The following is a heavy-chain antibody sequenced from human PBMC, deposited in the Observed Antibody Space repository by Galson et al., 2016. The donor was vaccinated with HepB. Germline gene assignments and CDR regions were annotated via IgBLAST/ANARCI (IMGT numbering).Heavy chain of an antibody. CDR3: ARDLRTTSGFDY. V-gene: IGHV3-48*01. D-gene: IGHD1-1*01. CDR2: ISGSSSTI. J-gene: IGHJ4*02. Sequence: GKGLEPVAYISGSSSTIKYADSVKGRFAISRDNSKNTLSLQMNSLRAEDTAVYYCARDLRTTSGFDYRGQGTLVTVSS.